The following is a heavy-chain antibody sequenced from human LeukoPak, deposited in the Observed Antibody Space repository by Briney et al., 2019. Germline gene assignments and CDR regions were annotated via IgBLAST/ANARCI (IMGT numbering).Heavy chain of an antibody. CDR3: ARSYGSGSYLRTTLDY. Sequence: PGGSLRLSCAASGFTFSSYGMHGVRQAPGKGLEGVAVIWYDGSNKYYADSVKGRFTISRDNSKNTLYLQMNSLRAEDTAVYYCARSYGSGSYLRTTLDYWGQGTLVTVSS. CDR2: IWYDGSNK. CDR1: GFTFSSYG. V-gene: IGHV3-33*01. D-gene: IGHD3-10*01. J-gene: IGHJ4*02.